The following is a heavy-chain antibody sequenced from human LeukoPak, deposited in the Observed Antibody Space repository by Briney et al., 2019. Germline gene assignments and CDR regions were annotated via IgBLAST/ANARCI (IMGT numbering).Heavy chain of an antibody. CDR1: GFTFTSSA. CDR3: AADYYDSSGYYLLDY. CDR2: IVVGSGNT. D-gene: IGHD3-22*01. J-gene: IGHJ4*02. Sequence: ASVKVSCKASGFTFTSSAVQWVRQARGQRLERIGWIVVGSGNTNYAQKFQERVTITRDMSTSTAYMELSSLRSEDTAVYYCAADYYDSSGYYLLDYWGQGTLVTVSS. V-gene: IGHV1-58*01.